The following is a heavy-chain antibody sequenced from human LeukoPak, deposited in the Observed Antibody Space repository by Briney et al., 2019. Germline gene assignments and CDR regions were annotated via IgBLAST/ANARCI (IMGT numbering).Heavy chain of an antibody. CDR3: ARRGHDYGDYYFDY. D-gene: IGHD4-17*01. J-gene: IGHJ4*02. Sequence: SETLSLTCAVSGGSISSSSYYWGWIRQPPGKGLEWIGSIYYSGSTYYNPSLKSRVTISVDTPKNQFSLKLSSVTAADTAVYYCARRGHDYGDYYFDYWGQGTLVTVSS. V-gene: IGHV4-39*01. CDR2: IYYSGST. CDR1: GGSISSSSYY.